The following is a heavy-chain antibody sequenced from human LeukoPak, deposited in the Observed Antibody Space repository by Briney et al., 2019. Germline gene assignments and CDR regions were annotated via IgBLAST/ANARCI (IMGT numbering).Heavy chain of an antibody. CDR2: ISYDGSNK. CDR3: ARGEGEYSSSSGSGY. CDR1: GFTFSSYA. D-gene: IGHD6-6*01. J-gene: IGHJ4*02. Sequence: GGSLRLSCAASGFTFSSYAMHWVRQAPGKGLEWVAVISYDGSNKYYADSVKGRFTISRDNSKNTLYLQMNSLRAEDTAVYYCARGEGEYSSSSGSGYWGQGTLVTVSS. V-gene: IGHV3-30*04.